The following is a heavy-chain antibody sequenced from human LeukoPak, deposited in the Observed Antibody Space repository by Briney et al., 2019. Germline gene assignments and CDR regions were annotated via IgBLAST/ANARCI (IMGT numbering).Heavy chain of an antibody. V-gene: IGHV1-2*02. CDR3: ATDKIAAAGTEIDY. J-gene: IGHJ4*02. Sequence: ASVKVSCKASGYTFTGYYMHWVRQAPGQGLEWMGWINPNSGGTNYAQKFQGRVTMTRDTSISTAYMELSRLRSDDTAVYYCATDKIAAAGTEIDYWGQGTLVTVSS. CDR2: INPNSGGT. D-gene: IGHD6-13*01. CDR1: GYTFTGYY.